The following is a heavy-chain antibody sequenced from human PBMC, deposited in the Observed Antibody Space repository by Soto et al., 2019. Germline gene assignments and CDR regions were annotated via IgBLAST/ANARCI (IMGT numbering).Heavy chain of an antibody. D-gene: IGHD3-16*01. CDR1: GYTFTNFG. Sequence: ASVKVSCKASGYTFTNFGISWVRQAPGQGLEWMGWISAYNGNTNYAQKFQGRVTITADESTSTAYMELSSLRSEDTAVYYCARVETFGAFDIWGQGTMVTVSS. CDR3: ARVETFGAFDI. J-gene: IGHJ3*02. V-gene: IGHV1-18*01. CDR2: ISAYNGNT.